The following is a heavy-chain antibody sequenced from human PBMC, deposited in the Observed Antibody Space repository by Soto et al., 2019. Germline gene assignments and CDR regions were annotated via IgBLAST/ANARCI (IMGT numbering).Heavy chain of an antibody. Sequence: PGESLKISCKGSGYSFTSYWIGWVRQMPGKGLEWMGIIYPGDSDTRYSPSIQGQVTISADKSISNDYLQWSSLKASDNAKHYYGRRGYSYGDYYYYVMDVWGKGTTVTV. CDR2: IYPGDSDT. D-gene: IGHD5-18*01. CDR1: GYSFTSYW. CDR3: GRRGYSYGDYYYYVMDV. V-gene: IGHV5-51*01. J-gene: IGHJ6*04.